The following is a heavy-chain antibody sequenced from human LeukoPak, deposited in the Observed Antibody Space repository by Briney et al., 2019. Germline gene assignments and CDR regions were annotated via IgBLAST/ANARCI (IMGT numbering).Heavy chain of an antibody. J-gene: IGHJ5*02. CDR2: IYYSATT. D-gene: IGHD3-22*01. V-gene: IGHV4-59*08. CDR3: ARQYGYYDNSGYYYGGWFDP. Sequence: ASETLSLTCTVSCGSTSSYYWTWIRQPPAIGLNWIGSIYYSATTNYNPSLKSRVTLSVDTSKYQFSLKLNSVTAADTPVYYCARQYGYYDNSGYYYGGWFDPWGQGTLVTVSS. CDR1: CGSTSSYY.